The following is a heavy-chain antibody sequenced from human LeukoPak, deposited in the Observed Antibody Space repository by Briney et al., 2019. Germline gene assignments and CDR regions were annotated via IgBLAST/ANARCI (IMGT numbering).Heavy chain of an antibody. V-gene: IGHV3-23*01. J-gene: IGHJ4*02. CDR1: GFTFSSYA. D-gene: IGHD3-22*01. Sequence: GGSLRLSCAASGFTFSSYAMSWVRQAPGKGLEWVSAISGGGGSTYYADSVKGRFTISRDNSKNTLYLQMNSLRAEDTAVYYCAKASAMIVVVSKHFDYWGQGTLVTVSS. CDR3: AKASAMIVVVSKHFDY. CDR2: ISGGGGST.